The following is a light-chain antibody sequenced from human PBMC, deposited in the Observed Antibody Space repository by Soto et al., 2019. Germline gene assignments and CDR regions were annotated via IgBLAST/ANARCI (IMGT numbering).Light chain of an antibody. CDR3: QQYYNTPPT. CDR1: QSILYSSNNQNY. J-gene: IGKJ4*01. Sequence: SLAVSLGERATINCKSSQSILYSSNNQNYLAWYQLKVGQPPKVLIYWASTRESGVPDRFSGSGSGTDFTLTISNLQAEDVAVYDCQQYYNTPPTFGGGTKVEIK. V-gene: IGKV4-1*01. CDR2: WAS.